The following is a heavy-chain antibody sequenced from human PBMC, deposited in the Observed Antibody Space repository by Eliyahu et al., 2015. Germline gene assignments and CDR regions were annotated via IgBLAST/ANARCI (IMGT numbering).Heavy chain of an antibody. D-gene: IGHD6-13*01. J-gene: IGHJ4*02. Sequence: QVQLVQSGAEVKKPGASVKVXCXASGYTFTGXYMHWVRQAPGQGLEWMGWTNPNSGGTNYAQKFQGRVTMTRDTSISTAYMELSRLRSDDTAVYYCARDILAAGTFSSLGYWGQGTLVTVSS. V-gene: IGHV1-2*02. CDR1: GYTFTGXY. CDR2: TNPNSGGT. CDR3: ARDILAAGTFSSLGY.